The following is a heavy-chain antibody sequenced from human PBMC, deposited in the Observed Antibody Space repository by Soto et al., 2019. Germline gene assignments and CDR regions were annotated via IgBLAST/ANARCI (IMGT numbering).Heavy chain of an antibody. Sequence: QVQLVQSGAEVKKPGSSVKVSCKASGGTFSSYAISWVRQAPGQGLEWMGGIIPIFGTANYAQKFQGRVTIXXAXSXXTAYMELSSLRSEDTAVYYCVTSSTPYGDGAAFDIWGQGTMVTVSS. CDR1: GGTFSSYA. D-gene: IGHD4-17*01. V-gene: IGHV1-69*12. CDR2: IIPIFGTA. J-gene: IGHJ3*02. CDR3: VTSSTPYGDGAAFDI.